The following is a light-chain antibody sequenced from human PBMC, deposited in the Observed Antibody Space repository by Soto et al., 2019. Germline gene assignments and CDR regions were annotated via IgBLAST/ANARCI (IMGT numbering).Light chain of an antibody. CDR2: RDN. CDR3: AAWDDSLNGV. V-gene: IGLV1-44*01. Sequence: SMLTQPPAASGSPGQTVIISCSVTSANIGSNTVNWYHQLPPTAPRLLSYRDNQRPSGVPARSSGSKSGPSASLPISGLQSEDEADYYCAAWDDSLNGVFGGGTKVTVL. CDR1: SANIGSNT. J-gene: IGLJ3*02.